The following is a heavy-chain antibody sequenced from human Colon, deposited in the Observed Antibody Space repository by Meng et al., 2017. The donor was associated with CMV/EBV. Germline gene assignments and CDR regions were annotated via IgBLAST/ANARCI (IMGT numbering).Heavy chain of an antibody. V-gene: IGHV1-2*06. Sequence: ASGYTFTGYYMHWVRQAPGQGLEWMGRINPNTGGTNYAQKFQGRVTVTRDTSISTAYMELTRPRSDDTAVYYCAREKKTSGSRGLDHWGQGTLVTVSS. CDR1: GYTFTGYY. J-gene: IGHJ4*02. CDR3: AREKKTSGSRGLDH. CDR2: INPNTGGT. D-gene: IGHD3-10*01.